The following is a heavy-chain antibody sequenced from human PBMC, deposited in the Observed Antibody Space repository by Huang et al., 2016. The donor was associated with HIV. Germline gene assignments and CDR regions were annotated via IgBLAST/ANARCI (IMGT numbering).Heavy chain of an antibody. CDR2: ISYDGRNK. CDR1: GFSFSDSG. J-gene: IGHJ4*02. CDR3: AKDRRAYYYGSGIEY. D-gene: IGHD3-10*01. Sequence: QVQLVESGGGVVEPGRSLRVSCAASGFSFSDSGMHWVRQAPGKGRGGVAVISYDGRNKFYADSVKGRFTISRDNSKNTVYLQMNSLRAGDTAVYYCAKDRRAYYYGSGIEYWGQGARVTVSS. V-gene: IGHV3-30*18.